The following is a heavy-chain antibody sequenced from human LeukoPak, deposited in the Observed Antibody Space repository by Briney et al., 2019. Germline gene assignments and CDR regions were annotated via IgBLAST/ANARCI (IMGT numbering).Heavy chain of an antibody. V-gene: IGHV4-59*08. CDR3: ARPSSGYYFPFDY. Sequence: SETLSLTCTVSGGSISSYYWNWIRKPPGKGLEWIGYIYYSGSTNYNPSLKSRVTISVDTSENQFSLKLNSVTAADTAVYYCARPSSGYYFPFDYWGQGILVTVSS. CDR2: IYYSGST. CDR1: GGSISSYY. D-gene: IGHD3-22*01. J-gene: IGHJ4*02.